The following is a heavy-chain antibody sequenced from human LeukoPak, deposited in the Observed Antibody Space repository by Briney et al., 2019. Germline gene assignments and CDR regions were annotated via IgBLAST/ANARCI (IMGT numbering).Heavy chain of an antibody. D-gene: IGHD1-26*01. CDR3: AKAGSGSYRWYYFDY. V-gene: IGHV3-30*02. CDR1: GFTFSSYG. CDR2: IRYDGSNK. J-gene: IGHJ4*02. Sequence: GGSLRLSCAASGFTFSSYGMHWVRQALGKGLEWVAFIRYDGSNKYYADSVKGRFTISRDNSKNTLYLQMNSLRAEDTAVYYCAKAGSGSYRWYYFDYWGQGTLVTVSS.